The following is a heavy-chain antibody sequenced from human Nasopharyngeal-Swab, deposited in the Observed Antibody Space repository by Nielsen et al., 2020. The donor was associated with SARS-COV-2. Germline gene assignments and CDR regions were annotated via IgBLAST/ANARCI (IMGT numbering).Heavy chain of an antibody. Sequence: GGSLRLSCAASGFTVSSNYMSWVRQAPGKGLEWVSVIYSGGSTYYADSVKGRFTISGDNSKNTLYLQMNSLRAEDTAVYYCARDRGGVYYYYGMDVWGQGTTVTVSS. J-gene: IGHJ6*02. V-gene: IGHV3-53*01. D-gene: IGHD3-10*01. CDR3: ARDRGGVYYYYGMDV. CDR1: GFTVSSNY. CDR2: IYSGGST.